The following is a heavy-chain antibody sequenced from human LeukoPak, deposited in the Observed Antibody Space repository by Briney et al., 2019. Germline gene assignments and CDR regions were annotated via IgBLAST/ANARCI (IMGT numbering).Heavy chain of an antibody. CDR1: GVSISSGAYY. J-gene: IGHJ5*02. CDR3: ARDMGQT. Sequence: SETLSLTCTVSGVSISSGAYYWTWIRQAAGKGLEWIGRIYTSGTTDYNPSLKSRVSISLDTSKNQFSLNLSSVTAADTAVYYCARDMGQTWGQGTLATVSS. V-gene: IGHV4-61*02. D-gene: IGHD3-10*01. CDR2: IYTSGTT.